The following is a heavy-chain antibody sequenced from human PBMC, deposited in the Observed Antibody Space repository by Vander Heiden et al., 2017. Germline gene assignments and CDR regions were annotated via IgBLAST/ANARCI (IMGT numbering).Heavy chain of an antibody. J-gene: IGHJ4*02. CDR2: ISYDGSNK. CDR3: ALNHLPTYYFDY. CDR1: GFTFSSYG. Sequence: QVQLVESGGGVVQPGRSLRLSCAASGFTFSSYGMHWVRQAPGKGLEWVAVISYDGSNKYYADSVKGRFTISRDNSKNTLYLQMNSLRAEDTAVYYCALNHLPTYYFDYWGQGTLVTVSS. V-gene: IGHV3-30*03.